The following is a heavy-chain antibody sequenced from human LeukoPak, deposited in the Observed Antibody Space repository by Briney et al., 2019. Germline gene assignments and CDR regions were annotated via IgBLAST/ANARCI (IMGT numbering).Heavy chain of an antibody. V-gene: IGHV4-34*01. CDR3: ARSAESGYADFDY. J-gene: IGHJ4*02. Sequence: SETLSLTCAVYGGSFSGYYWSWIRQPPGKGLEWLGEINHSGSTNYNPSLKSRVTISVDTSKNQFSLKVSSVTAADTAVYYCARSAESGYADFDYWGQGTLVTVSS. CDR1: GGSFSGYY. CDR2: INHSGST. D-gene: IGHD5-12*01.